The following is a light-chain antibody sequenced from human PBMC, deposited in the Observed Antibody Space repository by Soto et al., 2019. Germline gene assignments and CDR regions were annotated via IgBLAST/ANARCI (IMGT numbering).Light chain of an antibody. J-gene: IGKJ1*01. CDR1: QSINSW. CDR3: QQYNSWGT. V-gene: IGKV1-5*01. CDR2: DAS. Sequence: DIQMTQSPSTLSASVGDRVTITCRASQSINSWLAWYQQKPGKAPKLLIYDASSLESGVPSRFSGSGSGTEFTLTISSLQPDDFATYYCQQYNSWGTFGQGTKVEIK.